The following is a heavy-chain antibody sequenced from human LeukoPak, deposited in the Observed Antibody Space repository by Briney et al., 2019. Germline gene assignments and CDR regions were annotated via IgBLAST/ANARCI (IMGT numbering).Heavy chain of an antibody. CDR2: ISSSGSTI. Sequence: PGGSLRLSCAASGFTFSDYYMSWIRQAPGKGLEWVSYISSSGSTIYYADSVKGRFTISRDNAKNSLYLQMNSLKASDTAMYYCARIPDTYYYDSSGYPIIRHFDYWGQGTLVTVSS. V-gene: IGHV3-11*01. CDR3: ARIPDTYYYDSSGYPIIRHFDY. J-gene: IGHJ4*02. CDR1: GFTFSDYY. D-gene: IGHD3-22*01.